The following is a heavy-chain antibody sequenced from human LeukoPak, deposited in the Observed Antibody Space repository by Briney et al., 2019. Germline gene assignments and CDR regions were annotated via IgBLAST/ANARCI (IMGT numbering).Heavy chain of an antibody. CDR1: GFTFSSYW. J-gene: IGHJ4*02. D-gene: IGHD6-6*01. V-gene: IGHV3-7*01. Sequence: GGSLRLSCAASGFTFSSYWMSWVRQAPGKGLQWVADINRDGSEIYYYVDYVKGRITISRDNGRNSLFLQMRSLRAEDTCLYYCARDLSLTAARKDYWGQGTLVTVSS. CDR2: INRDGSEIY. CDR3: ARDLSLTAARKDY.